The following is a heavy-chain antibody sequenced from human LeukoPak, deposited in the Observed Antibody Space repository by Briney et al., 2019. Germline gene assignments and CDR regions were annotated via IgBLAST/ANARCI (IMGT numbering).Heavy chain of an antibody. J-gene: IGHJ6*02. CDR1: GGSISGHY. Sequence: TETLSLTCTVSGGSISGHYWTWIRQPPGKGLEWIGQIHYSGRPDYNPSLKSRVTISVDTSKNQLSLKVTSVTGADTAVYYCARFGVDYDMDVWGQGTTVTVSS. V-gene: IGHV4-59*11. CDR2: IHYSGRP. CDR3: ARFGVDYDMDV. D-gene: IGHD3-16*01.